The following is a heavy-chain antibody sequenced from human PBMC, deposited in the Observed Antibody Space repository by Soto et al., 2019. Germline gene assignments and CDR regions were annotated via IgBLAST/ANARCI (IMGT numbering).Heavy chain of an antibody. Sequence: PGGSLRLCCAASGFTFSNAWMNWVRQAPGKGLEWVGRIKSKTDGGTTDYAAPVKGRFTISRDDSKNTLYLQMNSLKTEDTAVYYCTTSAIAAARTRRPGYWGQGTLVTVSS. J-gene: IGHJ4*02. CDR2: IKSKTDGGTT. CDR1: GFTFSNAW. D-gene: IGHD6-13*01. V-gene: IGHV3-15*07. CDR3: TTSAIAAARTRRPGY.